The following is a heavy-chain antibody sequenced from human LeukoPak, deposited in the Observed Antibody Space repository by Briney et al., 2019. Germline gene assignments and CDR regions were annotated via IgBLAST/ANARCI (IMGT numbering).Heavy chain of an antibody. D-gene: IGHD4-17*01. CDR1: GGSISSYY. CDR3: ARVGHPTPRRVLSAVTIPTAGAFDI. CDR2: IYHTGST. V-gene: IGHV4-59*12. J-gene: IGHJ3*02. Sequence: PSETLSLTCTVSGGSISSYYWSWIRQPPGKGLEWIGDIYHTGSTTYNPSLKTRVTISVDASKNQFSLRLTSVTAADTAVYYCARVGHPTPRRVLSAVTIPTAGAFDIWGQGTLVTVSS.